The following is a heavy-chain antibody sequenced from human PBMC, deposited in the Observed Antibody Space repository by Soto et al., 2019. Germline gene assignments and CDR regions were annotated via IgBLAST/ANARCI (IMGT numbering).Heavy chain of an antibody. CDR1: GVSFSSYW. V-gene: IGHV3-74*01. D-gene: IGHD3-9*01. Sequence: EVQLVESGGTLVQPGGSLRLSCADSGVSFSSYWMHWVRQGPGKGLVWVARINTDGSSTNYADSVKGRFTISRDNAKNTLYLQMNSLRAEDTAVYYCARSPGGYYIDWGQGTMVTVSS. J-gene: IGHJ3*01. CDR3: ARSPGGYYID. CDR2: INTDGSST.